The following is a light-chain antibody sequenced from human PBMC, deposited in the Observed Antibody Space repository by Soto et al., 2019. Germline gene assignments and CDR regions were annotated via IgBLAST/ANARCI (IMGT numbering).Light chain of an antibody. CDR1: SSDVGNYNY. Sequence: QSALTQPASVSGSPGQSITISCIGSSSDVGNYNYVSWYQQHPGKAPKVIIYEVSSRPSGVSIRFSGSKSGNTASLTISGLQAEDEADYFCSSYSSNSDSPWVFGGVTKLTVL. J-gene: IGLJ3*02. V-gene: IGLV2-14*01. CDR2: EVS. CDR3: SSYSSNSDSPWV.